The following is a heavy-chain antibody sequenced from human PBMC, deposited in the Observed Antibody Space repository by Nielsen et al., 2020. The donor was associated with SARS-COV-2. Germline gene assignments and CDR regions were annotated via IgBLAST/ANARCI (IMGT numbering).Heavy chain of an antibody. CDR3: AKFRSWFYFDS. V-gene: IGHV3-23*01. Sequence: GGSLRLSCAASGFTFSSYAMSWVRQAPGKGLEWVSAISSGGDDTFYADSVKGRFTISRDNSKDTLYLQMNGLRADDTAVYYCAKFRSWFYFDSWGQGTLVIVSS. CDR2: ISSGGDDT. CDR1: GFTFSSYA. J-gene: IGHJ4*02. D-gene: IGHD6-13*01.